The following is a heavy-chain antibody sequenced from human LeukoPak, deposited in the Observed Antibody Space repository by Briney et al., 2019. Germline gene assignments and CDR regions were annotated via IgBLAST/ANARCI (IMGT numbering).Heavy chain of an antibody. CDR3: ARTPQKGEIDY. CDR1: GYAFTNYD. J-gene: IGHJ4*02. D-gene: IGHD2-21*01. CDR2: MSASSGNT. V-gene: IGHV1-8*01. Sequence: ASVKVSCKASGYAFTNYDINWVRQATGQGLEWLGWMSASSGNTGYAQKFQGRVSMTRATSISTAYLELSSLTFEDTAVYYCARTPQKGEIDYWGQGNLVTVYS.